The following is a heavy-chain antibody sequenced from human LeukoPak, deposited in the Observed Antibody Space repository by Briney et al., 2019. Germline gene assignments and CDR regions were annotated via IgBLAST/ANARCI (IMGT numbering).Heavy chain of an antibody. V-gene: IGHV3-30-3*01. Sequence: GGSLRLSCTVSGFTFDDYAMHWVRQGPGKGLEWVAVISYDGSNKYYADSVKGRFTISRDNSKNTLYLQMNSLRAEDTAVYYCARGSDYYGSGSYYAVYNWFDPWGQGTLVTVSS. D-gene: IGHD3-10*01. CDR3: ARGSDYYGSGSYYAVYNWFDP. J-gene: IGHJ5*02. CDR1: GFTFDDYA. CDR2: ISYDGSNK.